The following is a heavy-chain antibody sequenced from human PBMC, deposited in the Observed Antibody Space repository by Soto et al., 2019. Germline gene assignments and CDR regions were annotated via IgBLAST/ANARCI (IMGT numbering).Heavy chain of an antibody. CDR1: GYTFTSYA. CDR3: ERGLVATMPFDP. V-gene: IGHV1-3*01. D-gene: IGHD5-12*01. CDR2: INAGNGNT. Sequence: QVQLVQSGAEVKKPGASVKVSCKASGYTFTSYAMHWVRQAPGQRLEWMGWINAGNGNTKYSQKFQGRVTITRDTSASTAYMELSSLRSEDTAVYYCERGLVATMPFDPWGQGTLVTVSS. J-gene: IGHJ5*02.